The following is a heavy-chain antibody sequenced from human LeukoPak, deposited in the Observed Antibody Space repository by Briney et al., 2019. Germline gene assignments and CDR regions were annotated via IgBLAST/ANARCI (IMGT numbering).Heavy chain of an antibody. CDR1: GYTFTSYG. CDR3: ARDLLWVRGVFYYYGMDV. D-gene: IGHD3-10*01. Sequence: GASVKVSCKASGYTFTSYGISWVRQAPGQGLEWMGWISAHNGNTNYAQKLQGRVTMTTDTSTSTAYMELRSLRSDDTAVYYCARDLLWVRGVFYYYGMDVWGKGTTVTVSS. J-gene: IGHJ6*04. CDR2: ISAHNGNT. V-gene: IGHV1-18*04.